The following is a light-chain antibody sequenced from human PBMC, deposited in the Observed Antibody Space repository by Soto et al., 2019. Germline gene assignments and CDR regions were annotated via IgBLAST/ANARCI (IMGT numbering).Light chain of an antibody. CDR2: KAS. J-gene: IGKJ5*01. Sequence: DIQMTQSPSTLSGSVGDRVTITCRASQTISSWLAWYQQKPGKAPKLLIYKASTLASGVPSRFSGSGSGTEFTLTINSLQPDDFATYYCQQYHIYSGTFGQGTRLEIK. V-gene: IGKV1-5*03. CDR1: QTISSW. CDR3: QQYHIYSGT.